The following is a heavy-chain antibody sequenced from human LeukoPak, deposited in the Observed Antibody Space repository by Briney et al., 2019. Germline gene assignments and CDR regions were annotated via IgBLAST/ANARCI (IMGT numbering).Heavy chain of an antibody. J-gene: IGHJ4*02. D-gene: IGHD6-19*01. CDR1: GGTFRSYA. CDR3: ARDQGYSSGWSLGY. Sequence: SVKVSCKASGGTFRSYAISWVRQAPGQGLEWMGRIIPIFGTANYAQKFQGRVTITTDESTSTAYMELSSLRSEDTAVYYCARDQGYSSGWSLGYCGQGTLVTVSS. V-gene: IGHV1-69*05. CDR2: IIPIFGTA.